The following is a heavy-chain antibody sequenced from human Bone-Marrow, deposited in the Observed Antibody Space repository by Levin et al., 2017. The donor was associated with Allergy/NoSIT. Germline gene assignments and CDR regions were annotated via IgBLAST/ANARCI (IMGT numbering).Heavy chain of an antibody. Sequence: SVKVSCKTSGGTFRTYAISWVRQAPGQGLEWMGRIIPAVGITDYAQNFQGRVTLTADTFTSTAYMELSSLRSVDTAKYFCARDHILGCADRRFDIWGQGTMVTVSS. J-gene: IGHJ3*02. CDR1: GGTFRTYA. CDR3: ARDHILGCADRRFDI. V-gene: IGHV1-69*10. CDR2: IIPAVGIT. D-gene: IGHD2-21*01.